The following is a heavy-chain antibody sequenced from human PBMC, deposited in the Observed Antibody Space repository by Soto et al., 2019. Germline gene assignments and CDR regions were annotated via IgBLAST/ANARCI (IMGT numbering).Heavy chain of an antibody. CDR2: IYYSGST. CDR3: ATTTVTPFYMIDI. J-gene: IGHJ3*02. V-gene: IGHV4-31*03. D-gene: IGHD4-17*01. CDR1: GGSMSSGGYY. Sequence: SETLSLTCTVSGGSMSSGGYYWSWIRQHPGKGLEWIGYIYYSGSTYYNPSLKSRVTISVDTSKNQFSLKLSSVTAADTAVYYCATTTVTPFYMIDIWGQGTMVTVSS.